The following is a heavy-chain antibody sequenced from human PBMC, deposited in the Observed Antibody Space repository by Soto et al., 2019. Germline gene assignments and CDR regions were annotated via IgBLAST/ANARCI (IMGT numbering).Heavy chain of an antibody. CDR3: ARDGGGTVFRGPDSAWFDP. Sequence: SLRLSCAASGFTFSTYRMNWVRLAPGKGLEWISYISTSSTTIYYADSVKGRFTISRDNAKNSLYLQMRSLRDEDTAVYYCARDGGGTVFRGPDSAWFDPWGQGTLVTVSS. V-gene: IGHV3-48*02. D-gene: IGHD3-10*01. J-gene: IGHJ5*02. CDR2: ISTSSTTI. CDR1: GFTFSTYR.